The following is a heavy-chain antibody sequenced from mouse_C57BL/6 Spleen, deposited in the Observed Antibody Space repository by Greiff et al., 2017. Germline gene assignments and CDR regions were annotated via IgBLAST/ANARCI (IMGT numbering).Heavy chain of an antibody. CDR1: GYNFTSYW. J-gene: IGHJ1*03. V-gene: IGHV1-53*01. CDR2: INPSNGGT. Sequence: QVQLQQPGTELVKPGASVKLSCKASGYNFTSYWMHWVKQRPGQGLEWIGNINPSNGGTNYNEKFKSKATMTVDKSSSTAYMQLSSLTSEDSAVYYCTREGNYWYFYVWGTGTTVTVSS. CDR3: TREGNYWYFYV.